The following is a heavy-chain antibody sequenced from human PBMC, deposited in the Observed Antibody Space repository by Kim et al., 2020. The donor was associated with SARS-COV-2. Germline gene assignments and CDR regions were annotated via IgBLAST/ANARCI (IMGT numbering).Heavy chain of an antibody. CDR2: IYPGDSDT. CDR3: ARLPTPYVRGVTLIFDY. D-gene: IGHD3-10*02. Sequence: GESLKISCKGSGYSFPSYWIGWVRQMPGKGLEWMGIIYPGDSDTRYSPSFQGQVTISADKSISTAYLQWSSLKASDTAMYYCARLPTPYVRGVTLIFDYWGQGTLVTVSS. CDR1: GYSFPSYW. J-gene: IGHJ4*02. V-gene: IGHV5-51*01.